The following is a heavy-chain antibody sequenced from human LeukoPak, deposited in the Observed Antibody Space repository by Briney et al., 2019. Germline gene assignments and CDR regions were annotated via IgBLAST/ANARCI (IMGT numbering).Heavy chain of an antibody. CDR3: AKDLEGISIFGAQGY. CDR2: LSYDGSNK. J-gene: IGHJ4*02. Sequence: GGSLRLSCAASGFTLSSCWMSWFRQAPGKGLEWVAVLSYDGSNKYYADSVKGRFTISRDNSKNTLYLQMNSLRAEDTAVYYCAKDLEGISIFGAQGYWGQGTLVTVSS. CDR1: GFTLSSCW. V-gene: IGHV3-30*18. D-gene: IGHD3-3*01.